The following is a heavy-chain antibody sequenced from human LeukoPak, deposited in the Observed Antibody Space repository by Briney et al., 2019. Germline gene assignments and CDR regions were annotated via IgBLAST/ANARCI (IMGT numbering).Heavy chain of an antibody. CDR1: GFTFSSYW. CDR3: ARDLGSSWYFDAFDI. CDR2: INTDGSST. V-gene: IGHV3-74*01. D-gene: IGHD6-13*01. J-gene: IGHJ3*02. Sequence: GGSLRLSCAGSGFTFSSYWMTWVRQAPGKGLVWVSRINTDGSSTSYADSVKGRFTISRDNAKNTLYLQMNSLRAEDTAVYYCARDLGSSWYFDAFDIWGQGTMVTVSS.